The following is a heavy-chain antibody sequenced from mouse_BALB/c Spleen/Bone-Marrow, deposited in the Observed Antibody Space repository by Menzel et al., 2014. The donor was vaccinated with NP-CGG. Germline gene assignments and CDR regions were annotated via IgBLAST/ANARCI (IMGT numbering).Heavy chain of an antibody. D-gene: IGHD2-1*01. V-gene: IGHV1-87*01. J-gene: IGHJ1*01. Sequence: VQLQQSGAGLARPGASVKLSCKASGYTFTSYWMQWVKQRPGQGLEWIGAIYPGDGDTRYTQKFKGKATLTADKSSSTAYMQLSSLASEDSAVYYCARSGNYWYFDVWGAGTTVTVSS. CDR2: IYPGDGDT. CDR3: ARSGNYWYFDV. CDR1: GYTFTSYW.